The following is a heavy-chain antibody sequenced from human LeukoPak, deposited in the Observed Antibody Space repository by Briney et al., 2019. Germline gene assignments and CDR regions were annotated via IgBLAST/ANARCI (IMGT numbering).Heavy chain of an antibody. Sequence: PSETLSLTCAVYGGSFSGYYWSWIRQPPGKGLGWIGEIKHSGSTNYNPSPKSRVTISVDTSKNQFSLKLSSVTAADTAVYYCARDTYDFWRWVSESWGQGTLVTVSS. V-gene: IGHV4-34*01. CDR2: IKHSGST. J-gene: IGHJ4*02. D-gene: IGHD3-3*01. CDR3: ARDTYDFWRWVSES. CDR1: GGSFSGYY.